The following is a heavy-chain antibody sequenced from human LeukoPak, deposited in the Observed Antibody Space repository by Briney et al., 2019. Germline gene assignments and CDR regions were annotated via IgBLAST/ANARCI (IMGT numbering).Heavy chain of an antibody. CDR1: GGSISSYY. Sequence: SETLSLTRTVSGGSISSYYWSWIRQPPGKGLGWSGYIYYSGSTNYNPSLKSRVTISVDTSKKQFSLKLSSVTAADTAVYYCARFIPGIAAAGTWGQGTLVTVSS. D-gene: IGHD6-13*01. CDR3: ARFIPGIAAAGT. V-gene: IGHV4-59*08. J-gene: IGHJ4*02. CDR2: IYYSGST.